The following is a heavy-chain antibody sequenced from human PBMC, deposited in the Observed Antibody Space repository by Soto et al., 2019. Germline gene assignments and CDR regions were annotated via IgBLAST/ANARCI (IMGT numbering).Heavy chain of an antibody. J-gene: IGHJ5*02. CDR3: ARVPSP. CDR2: IYHSGST. V-gene: IGHV4-30-2*01. CDR1: DSSISGYF. Sequence: PSETLALTCIVSDSSISGYFWSWIRQPPGKGLEWIGYIYHSGSTYYNPSLKSRVTISVDRSKNQFSLKLSSVTAADTAVYYCARVPSPWGQGTLVTVSS.